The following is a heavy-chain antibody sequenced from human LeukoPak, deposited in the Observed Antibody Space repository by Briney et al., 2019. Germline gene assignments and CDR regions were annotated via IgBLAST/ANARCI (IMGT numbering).Heavy chain of an antibody. CDR2: IYPGDSDT. V-gene: IGHV5-51*01. CDR1: GYSFSNYW. D-gene: IGHD2-2*01. J-gene: IGHJ4*02. CDR3: ARGNHCGSTSCALDY. Sequence: GESLKISCKDSGYSFSNYWIGWVRQMPGKGLECMGIIYPGDSDTRYSPSFQGQVTISADKSIATAYLQWSSLKASDTAMYYCARGNHCGSTSCALDYWGQGTLVTVSS.